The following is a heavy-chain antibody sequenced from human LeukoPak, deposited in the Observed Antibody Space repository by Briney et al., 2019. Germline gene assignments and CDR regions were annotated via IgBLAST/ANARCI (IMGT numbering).Heavy chain of an antibody. J-gene: IGHJ5*02. CDR3: ARKSTTVPTSWFDP. Sequence: PSETLSLTCTVSGGSISSYYWSWIRQPPGKGLEWIGYIYYSGSTNYNPSLKSRVTISVDTSKNQFSLKLTSVTAADTAVYYCARKSTTVPTSWFDPWGQGTLVTVSS. D-gene: IGHD4-17*01. CDR2: IYYSGST. V-gene: IGHV4-59*08. CDR1: GGSISSYY.